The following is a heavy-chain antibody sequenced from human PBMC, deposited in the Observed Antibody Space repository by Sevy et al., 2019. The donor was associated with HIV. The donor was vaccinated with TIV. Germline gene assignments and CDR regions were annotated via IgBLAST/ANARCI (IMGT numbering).Heavy chain of an antibody. Sequence: GGSLRLSCAASGFTLSDSGVHWVRQAPGKGREWVAFIQVDGREKFYTDSVKGRFTISRDSSKNTVYLQMNSLRGEDTAVYYCAKRPTAAWGQGTLVTVSS. J-gene: IGHJ5*02. CDR3: AKRPTAA. CDR2: IQVDGREK. V-gene: IGHV3-30*02. CDR1: GFTLSDSG.